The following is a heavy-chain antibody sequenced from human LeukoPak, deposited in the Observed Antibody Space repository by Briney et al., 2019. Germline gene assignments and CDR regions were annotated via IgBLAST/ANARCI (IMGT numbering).Heavy chain of an antibody. CDR3: ARNPRIVVVTAEVVNYYYYGMDV. J-gene: IGHJ6*02. CDR1: GGSFSGYY. Sequence: SETLSLTCAVYGGSFSGYYWSWIRQPPGKGLEWIGEINHSGSTNYNPSLKSRVTISVDTSKNQFSLKLSSVTAADTAVYYCARNPRIVVVTAEVVNYYYYGMDVWGQGTTVIVSS. V-gene: IGHV4-34*01. CDR2: INHSGST. D-gene: IGHD2-21*02.